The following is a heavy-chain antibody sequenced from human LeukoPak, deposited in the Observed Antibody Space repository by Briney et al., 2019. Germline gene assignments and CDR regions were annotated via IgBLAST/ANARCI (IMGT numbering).Heavy chain of an antibody. Sequence: SETPSLTCTVSGGSISSYYWGWIRQPPGKGLEWIGSIYHSGSTYYNPSLKSRVTISVDTSKNQFSLKLSSVTAADTAVYYCARVGVYYGMDVWGQGTTVTVSS. D-gene: IGHD3-16*01. V-gene: IGHV4-38-2*02. CDR2: IYHSGST. J-gene: IGHJ6*02. CDR1: GGSISSYY. CDR3: ARVGVYYGMDV.